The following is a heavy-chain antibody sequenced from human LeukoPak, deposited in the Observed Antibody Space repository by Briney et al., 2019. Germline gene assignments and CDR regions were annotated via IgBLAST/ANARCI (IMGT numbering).Heavy chain of an antibody. D-gene: IGHD5-18*01. Sequence: ASVKVSCKASGGTFSSYAISWVRQAPGQGLEWMGRIIPILGIANYAQKFQGRVTITADKSTSTAYMELSSLRSEDTAVYYCAGDRGDTAMDIVLYFDYWGQGTLVTVSS. CDR3: AGDRGDTAMDIVLYFDY. CDR2: IIPILGIA. J-gene: IGHJ4*02. V-gene: IGHV1-69*04. CDR1: GGTFSSYA.